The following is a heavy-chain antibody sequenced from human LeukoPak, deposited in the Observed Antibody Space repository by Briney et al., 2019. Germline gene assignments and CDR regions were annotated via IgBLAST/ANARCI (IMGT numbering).Heavy chain of an antibody. CDR3: ASPLGFGSSFYY. Sequence: GGSLRLSCAVSGFSFSTYAMSWVRQAPGKGLQWVSEISASGGIRDYADFVKGRFTISRDNSKDTLYLEMSTLKAEDTAIYYCASPLGFGSSFYYWGQGTLVTVSS. V-gene: IGHV3-23*01. D-gene: IGHD6-6*01. CDR1: GFSFSTYA. J-gene: IGHJ4*02. CDR2: ISASGGIR.